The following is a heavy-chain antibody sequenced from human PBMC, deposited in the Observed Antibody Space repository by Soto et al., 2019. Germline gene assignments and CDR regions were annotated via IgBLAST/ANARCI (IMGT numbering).Heavy chain of an antibody. Sequence: GGSLRLSCAASGFTFSSYGMHWVRQAPGKGLEWVAVISYDGSNKYYADSVKGRFTISRDNSKNTLYLQMNSLRAEDTAVYYCAKEEDWADDYYYYGMDVWGQGTTVTVSS. CDR2: ISYDGSNK. V-gene: IGHV3-30*18. CDR1: GFTFSSYG. D-gene: IGHD2-15*01. CDR3: AKEEDWADDYYYYGMDV. J-gene: IGHJ6*02.